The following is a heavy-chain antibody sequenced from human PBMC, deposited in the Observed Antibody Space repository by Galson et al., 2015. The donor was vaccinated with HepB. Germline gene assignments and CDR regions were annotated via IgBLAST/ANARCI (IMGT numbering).Heavy chain of an antibody. J-gene: IGHJ1*01. V-gene: IGHV1-18*01. CDR1: GYTFTRYG. CDR3: ARDPGSSGWPLEYFQH. CDR2: ISAYNGNT. D-gene: IGHD6-19*01. Sequence: SVKVSCKASGYTFTRYGISWVRQAPGQGLEWMGWISAYNGNTNYAQKLQGRVTMTTDTSTSTAYMELRSLRSDDTAVYYCARDPGSSGWPLEYFQHWGQGTLVTVSS.